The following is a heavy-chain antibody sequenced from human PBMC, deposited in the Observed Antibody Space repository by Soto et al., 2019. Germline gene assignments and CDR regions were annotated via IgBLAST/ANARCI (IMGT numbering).Heavy chain of an antibody. V-gene: IGHV5-10-1*01. J-gene: IGHJ6*02. D-gene: IGHD2-15*01. CDR1: GYSFTSYW. Sequence: GESLKISCKGSGYSFTSYWISWVRQMPGKGLEWMGRIDPSDSYTNYSPSFQGHVTISADKSISTACLQWSSLKASDTAMYYCARHVPIYCSGGSCYPDYYYYGMDVWGQGTTVTVSS. CDR2: IDPSDSYT. CDR3: ARHVPIYCSGGSCYPDYYYYGMDV.